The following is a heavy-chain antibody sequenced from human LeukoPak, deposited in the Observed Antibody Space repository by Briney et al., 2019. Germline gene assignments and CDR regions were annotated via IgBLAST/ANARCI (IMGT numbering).Heavy chain of an antibody. CDR1: GFTFSTYS. J-gene: IGHJ4*02. V-gene: IGHV3-23*01. CDR2: ISGSGGST. D-gene: IGHD6-19*01. CDR3: AKDREQWLVRSWDY. Sequence: PGGSLRLSCAASGFTFSTYSMNWVRQAPGKGLEWVSAISGSGGSTYYADSVKGRFTTSRDNSKNTLYLQMNSLRAEDTAVYYCAKDREQWLVRSWDYWGQGTLVTVSS.